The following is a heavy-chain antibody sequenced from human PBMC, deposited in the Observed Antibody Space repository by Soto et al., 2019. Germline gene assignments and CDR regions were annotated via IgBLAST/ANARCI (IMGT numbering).Heavy chain of an antibody. D-gene: IGHD6-6*01. CDR2: NYYSGST. Sequence: SETLSLTCTVSGGSISSSSYYWGWIRQPPGKGLEWIGYNYYSGSTNYNPSLKSRVTISVDTSKNQFSLKLSSVTAADTAVYYCAREYSSSFGYYYYGMDVWGQGTTVTVSS. CDR3: AREYSSSFGYYYYGMDV. J-gene: IGHJ6*02. V-gene: IGHV4-61*01. CDR1: GGSISSSSYY.